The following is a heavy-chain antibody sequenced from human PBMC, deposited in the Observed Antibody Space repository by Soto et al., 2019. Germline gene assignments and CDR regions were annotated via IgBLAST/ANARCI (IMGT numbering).Heavy chain of an antibody. CDR3: ASSRKDYYYYGMDV. V-gene: IGHV1-69*12. CDR1: GGTFSSYA. J-gene: IGHJ6*02. CDR2: IIPIFGTP. D-gene: IGHD6-13*01. Sequence: QVQLVQSGAEVKKLGSSVKVSCKASGGTFSSYAISWVRQAPGQGLEWMGGIIPIFGTPNYAQKFQGRVTITADESTSTAYMELSSLRSEDTAVYYCASSRKDYYYYGMDVWGQGTTVTVSS.